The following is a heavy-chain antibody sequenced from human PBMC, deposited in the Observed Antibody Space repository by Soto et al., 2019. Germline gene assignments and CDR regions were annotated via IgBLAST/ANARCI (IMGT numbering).Heavy chain of an antibody. CDR3: ARDAMYDYVWGSYRYAFDI. D-gene: IGHD3-16*02. J-gene: IGHJ3*02. Sequence: GSLRLSCAASGFTFSSYWMSWVRQAPGKGLEWVANIKQDGSEKYYVDSVKGRFTISRDSAKNSLYLQMNSLRAEDTAVYYCARDAMYDYVWGSYRYAFDIWGQGTMVTVS. CDR2: IKQDGSEK. CDR1: GFTFSSYW. V-gene: IGHV3-7*03.